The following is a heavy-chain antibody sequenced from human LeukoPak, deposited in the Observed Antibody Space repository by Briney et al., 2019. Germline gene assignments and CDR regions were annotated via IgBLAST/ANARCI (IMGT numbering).Heavy chain of an antibody. D-gene: IGHD2-2*01. CDR3: AKQGDIVVVPAANEPYYFDY. J-gene: IGHJ4*02. Sequence: GGSLRLSCAASGFTFSSYAMSWVRQAPGKGLEWVSAISGSGGSTYYADSVKGRFTISRDNSKNTLYLQMNSLRAEDTAVYYCAKQGDIVVVPAANEPYYFDYWGQGTLVTVSS. V-gene: IGHV3-23*01. CDR1: GFTFSSYA. CDR2: ISGSGGST.